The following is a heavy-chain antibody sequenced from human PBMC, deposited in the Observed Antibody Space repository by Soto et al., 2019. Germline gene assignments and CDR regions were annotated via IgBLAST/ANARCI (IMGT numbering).Heavy chain of an antibody. CDR2: ISAYNGNT. Sequence: ASVTVSCTASGYTFTSYGISWVRQAPGQGLEWMGWISAYNGNTNYAQKLQGRVTMTTDTSTSTAYMELRSLRSDDTAVYYCAAIAVAGTADYWGQGTLVTVSS. CDR1: GYTFTSYG. J-gene: IGHJ4*02. D-gene: IGHD6-19*01. CDR3: AAIAVAGTADY. V-gene: IGHV1-18*01.